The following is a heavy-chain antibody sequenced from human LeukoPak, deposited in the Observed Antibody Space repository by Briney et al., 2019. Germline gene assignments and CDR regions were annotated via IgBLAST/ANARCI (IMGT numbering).Heavy chain of an antibody. V-gene: IGHV3-74*01. J-gene: IGHJ4*02. Sequence: PGGSLRLSCAASGFTFSTYWMHWVRQAPGNGLVWVSHIDSDGSSATYGDSAKGRFTISRDNAKNTLYLQMSSLRAEDTAVYYCARGTATTAGIDYWGQGTLVAVSS. CDR1: GFTFSTYW. CDR2: IDSDGSSA. D-gene: IGHD6-13*01. CDR3: ARGTATTAGIDY.